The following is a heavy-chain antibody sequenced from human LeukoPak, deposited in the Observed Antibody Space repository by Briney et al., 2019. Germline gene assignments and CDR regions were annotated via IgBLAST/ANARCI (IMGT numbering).Heavy chain of an antibody. Sequence: GRSLRLSCAASGFTFSNYAMRWVRQAPGKGLEWVSGISGSGGSTYYADSVKGRFTISRDNPKNTLYVQMNSLRAEDTAVYYCAKEGSSGSYYDSWGQGTLVTVSS. V-gene: IGHV3-23*01. J-gene: IGHJ5*01. D-gene: IGHD3-10*01. CDR3: AKEGSSGSYYDS. CDR1: GFTFSNYA. CDR2: ISGSGGST.